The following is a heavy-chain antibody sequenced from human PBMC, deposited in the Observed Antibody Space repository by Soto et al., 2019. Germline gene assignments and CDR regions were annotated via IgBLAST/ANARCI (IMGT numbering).Heavy chain of an antibody. CDR3: ARDYYGEYKWFDP. Sequence: QVQMVQSGAEVKKPGASVKVSCKASGYTFIRYGISWVRQAPEQGLEWMGWISAYNGNTNYAQKVQGRVTMTTDTSTSTAYMELRSLRSDDTAVYYCARDYYGEYKWFDPWGQGTLVTVSS. J-gene: IGHJ5*02. CDR1: GYTFIRYG. V-gene: IGHV1-18*01. CDR2: ISAYNGNT. D-gene: IGHD3-10*01.